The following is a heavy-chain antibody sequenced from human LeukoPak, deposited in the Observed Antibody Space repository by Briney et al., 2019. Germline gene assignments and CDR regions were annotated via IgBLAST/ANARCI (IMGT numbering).Heavy chain of an antibody. D-gene: IGHD6-13*01. V-gene: IGHV4-61*02. Sequence: SETLSLTCTDSGGSISSGSYYWSWIRQPAGKGLEWIERIYTSGSTNYNPSLKSRVTISVDTSKNQFSLKLSSVTAADTAVYYCARARGSSSWYNWFDPWGQGTLVTVSS. J-gene: IGHJ5*02. CDR1: GGSISSGSYY. CDR3: ARARGSSSWYNWFDP. CDR2: IYTSGST.